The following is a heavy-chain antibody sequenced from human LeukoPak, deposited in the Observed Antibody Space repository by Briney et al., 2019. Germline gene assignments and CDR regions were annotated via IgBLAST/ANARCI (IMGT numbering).Heavy chain of an antibody. J-gene: IGHJ4*02. V-gene: IGHV3-30-3*01. CDR1: GFTFSSYA. Sequence: PGGSLRLSCAASGFTFSSYAMHWVRQAPGKGLEWVAVITYDGSNKYYADSVKGRFTTSRDNAKNTLFLQMNSLRAEDTAVYYCTRDFDFSSAIWGQGTLVTVSS. CDR3: TRDFDFSSAI. D-gene: IGHD3-3*01. CDR2: ITYDGSNK.